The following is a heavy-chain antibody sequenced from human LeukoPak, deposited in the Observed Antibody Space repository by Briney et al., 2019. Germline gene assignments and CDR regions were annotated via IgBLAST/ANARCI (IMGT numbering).Heavy chain of an antibody. J-gene: IGHJ4*02. CDR2: IKQDGSEK. Sequence: GGSLRLSCEASGFTFTNAWMNWVRQAPGKGLEWVANIKQDGSEKYYVDSVKGRFTISRDNSKNMLYLEMNSLSTEDTAVYYCAKVRYCSGVNCYPDDNWGQGTLVTVSS. V-gene: IGHV3-7*01. D-gene: IGHD2-15*01. CDR3: AKVRYCSGVNCYPDDN. CDR1: GFTFTNAW.